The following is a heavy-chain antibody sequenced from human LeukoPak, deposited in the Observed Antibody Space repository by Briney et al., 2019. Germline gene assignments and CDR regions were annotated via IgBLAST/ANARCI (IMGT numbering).Heavy chain of an antibody. J-gene: IGHJ4*01. V-gene: IGHV4-59*08. D-gene: IGHD3-10*01. CDR1: GASISSYY. CDR3: VRHGESGRHHAYFDY. CDR2: IYYSGGI. Sequence: SETLSLTCTVSGASISSYYWSWIRQPPGKGLEWIGYIYYSGGINYNSSLKSRVTISVDTSKNQFSLKVTSVTAGDTAIYYCVRHGESGRHHAYFDYWGHGALVTVSS.